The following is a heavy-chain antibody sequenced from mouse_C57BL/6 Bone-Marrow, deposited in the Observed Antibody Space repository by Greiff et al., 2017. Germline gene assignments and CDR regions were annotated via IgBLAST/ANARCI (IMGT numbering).Heavy chain of an antibody. CDR3: ARVGPGWLLPHYFDY. V-gene: IGHV1-64*01. Sequence: VQLKQPWAELVKPGASVKLSCKASGYTFTSYWMHWVKQRPGQGLEWIGMIHPNSGSTNYNEKFKSKATLTVDKSSSTAYMQLSSLTSEDSAVYYCARVGPGWLLPHYFDYWGQGTTLTVSS. CDR1: GYTFTSYW. D-gene: IGHD2-3*01. CDR2: IHPNSGST. J-gene: IGHJ2*01.